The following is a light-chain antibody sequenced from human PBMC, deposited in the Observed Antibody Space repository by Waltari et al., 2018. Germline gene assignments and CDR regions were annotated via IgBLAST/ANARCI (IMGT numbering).Light chain of an antibody. V-gene: IGLV2-8*01. J-gene: IGLJ2*01. CDR1: SSDVGGYKY. CDR2: EAF. CDR3: SSYAGNNFVV. Sequence: QSALTQPPSASGSPGQSVTISCTGTSSDVGGYKYVSWYQFHPGKAPNLLIYEAFKRPSGVPDRFSGSKSGNTASLIVSGLQAEDEAEYYCSSYAGNNFVVFGGGTQLTVL.